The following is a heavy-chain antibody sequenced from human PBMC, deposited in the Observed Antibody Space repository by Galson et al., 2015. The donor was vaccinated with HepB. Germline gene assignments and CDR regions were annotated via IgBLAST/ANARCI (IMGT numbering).Heavy chain of an antibody. CDR2: ISYDGSNE. J-gene: IGHJ3*01. CDR1: GFTFSNAW. D-gene: IGHD6-19*01. CDR3: ARDLSDHGAVAGLAFDV. Sequence: SLRLSCAASGFTFSNAWMSWVRQAPGKGLEWVAVISYDGSNEYYADSVKGRFTISRDNSKNTLYLQMNSLRAEDTAVYYCARDLSDHGAVAGLAFDVWGQGTMVTVSS. V-gene: IGHV3-30-3*01.